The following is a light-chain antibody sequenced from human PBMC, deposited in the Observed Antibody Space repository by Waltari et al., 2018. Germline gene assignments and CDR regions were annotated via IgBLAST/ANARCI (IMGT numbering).Light chain of an antibody. J-gene: IGLJ2*01. CDR2: DVS. CDR3: SSYMDSSTLEL. Sequence: QSALTQPASVSGSPGQSITIPCTGTSSDIGGYNYVPLYQQVPGKAPKLMIYDVSNRPSGVSSRFSGSKSGNTASLTISGLQAEDEADYFCSSYMDSSTLELFGGGTSLTVL. CDR1: SSDIGGYNY. V-gene: IGLV2-14*03.